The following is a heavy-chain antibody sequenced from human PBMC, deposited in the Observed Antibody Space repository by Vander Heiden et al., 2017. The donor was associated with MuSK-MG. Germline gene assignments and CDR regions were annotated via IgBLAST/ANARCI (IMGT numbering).Heavy chain of an antibody. V-gene: IGHV3-49*05. CDR1: GFTFGAYA. J-gene: IGHJ6*02. D-gene: IGHD2-2*01. CDR2: IRSKADGGTT. CDR3: TGYCSSTSCHYYYGMDV. Sequence: EVQLVESGGGLVKPGRSLRLSSTASGFTFGAYAMSWFRQAPGKGLEWVGFIRSKADGGTTEYAASVKGRFTISRDDSKSIAYLQMNSLKTEDTAVYYCTGYCSSTSCHYYYGMDVWGQGTTVTVSS.